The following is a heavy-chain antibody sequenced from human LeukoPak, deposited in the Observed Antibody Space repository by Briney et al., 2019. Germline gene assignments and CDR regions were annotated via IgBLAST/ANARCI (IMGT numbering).Heavy chain of an antibody. J-gene: IGHJ5*02. CDR1: GYTFTGYY. V-gene: IGHV1-2*02. CDR3: ARTTPNSGYSSGWYKGNNWFDP. D-gene: IGHD6-19*01. CDR2: INPNSGGT. Sequence: ASVKVSCKASGYTFTGYYMHWVRQAPGQGLEWMGWINPNSGGTNYAQKFQGRVTTTRDTSISTAYMELSRLRSDDTAVYYCARTTPNSGYSSGWYKGNNWFDPWGQGTLVTVSS.